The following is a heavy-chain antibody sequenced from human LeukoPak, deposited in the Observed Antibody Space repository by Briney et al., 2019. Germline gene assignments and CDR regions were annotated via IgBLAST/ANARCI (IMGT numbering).Heavy chain of an antibody. CDR2: IYYSGST. CDR3: ARDRREYYDILTGYYADWYFDL. V-gene: IGHV4-31*03. CDR1: GGSISSGGYY. D-gene: IGHD3-9*01. Sequence: SETLSLTCTVSGGSISSGGYYWSWIRQHPGKGLEWIGYIYYSGSTYYNPSLKSRVTISVDTSKNQFSLKLSSVTAADTAVYYCARDRREYYDILTGYYADWYFDLWGRGTLVTVSS. J-gene: IGHJ2*01.